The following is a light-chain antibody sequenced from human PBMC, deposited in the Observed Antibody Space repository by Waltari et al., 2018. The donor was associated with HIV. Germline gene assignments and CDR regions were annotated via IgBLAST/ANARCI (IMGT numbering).Light chain of an antibody. V-gene: IGLV2-11*01. CDR3: CSYAGSYTFV. Sequence: QSALTQPRSVSASPGQSVTISCTGTGSDVGGYIYVPWYQQYPGKAPKLIIYNVYERPSGVPDRFSGSKSGDTASLTISGLQAEDEADYYCCSYAGSYTFVFGVGTKVTVL. J-gene: IGLJ1*01. CDR1: GSDVGGYIY. CDR2: NVY.